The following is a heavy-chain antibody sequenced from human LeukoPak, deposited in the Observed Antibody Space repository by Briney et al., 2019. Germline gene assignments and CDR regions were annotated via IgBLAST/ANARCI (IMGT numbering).Heavy chain of an antibody. V-gene: IGHV3-30-3*01. J-gene: IGHJ4*02. Sequence: PGGSLRLSCAASGFTFSNYAMHWVRQAPGKGLDWVAVISSDGSNKYYADSVKGRFTISRDNSKNTLYLQMNSLRAEDTAVYYCFFPGVTGKVYWGQGTLVTVSS. CDR1: GFTFSNYA. D-gene: IGHD1-20*01. CDR3: FFPGVTGKVY. CDR2: ISSDGSNK.